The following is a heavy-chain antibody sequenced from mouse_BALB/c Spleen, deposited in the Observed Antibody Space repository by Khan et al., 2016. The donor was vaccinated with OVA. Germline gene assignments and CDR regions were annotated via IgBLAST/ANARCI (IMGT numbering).Heavy chain of an antibody. Sequence: QVRLQQSGAELARPGASVKMSCKTSGYTFTSYTIHWIKLRPGQGLEWIGYINPNNGYTNYNQKFKDKATLTADKSSTTVYMQLSSLTSDDSAFYNCVRDGDYYRNDGWFAYWGQGTLVTVSA. CDR3: VRDGDYYRNDGWFAY. V-gene: IGHV1-4*01. D-gene: IGHD2-14*01. J-gene: IGHJ3*01. CDR2: INPNNGYT. CDR1: GYTFTSYT.